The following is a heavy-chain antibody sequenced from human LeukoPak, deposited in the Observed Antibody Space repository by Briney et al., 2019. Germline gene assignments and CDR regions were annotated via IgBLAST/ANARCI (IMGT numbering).Heavy chain of an antibody. CDR1: GYTFTGYY. V-gene: IGHV1-2*06. CDR3: ARDRRSYYYDSSAGGNYFDY. Sequence: ASVKDSCKASGYTFTGYYMHWVRQAPGQGLEWMGRINPNSGGTNYAQKFQGRVTMTRDTSISTAYMELSRLRSDDTAVYYCARDRRSYYYDSSAGGNYFDYWGQGTLVTVSS. J-gene: IGHJ4*02. D-gene: IGHD3-22*01. CDR2: INPNSGGT.